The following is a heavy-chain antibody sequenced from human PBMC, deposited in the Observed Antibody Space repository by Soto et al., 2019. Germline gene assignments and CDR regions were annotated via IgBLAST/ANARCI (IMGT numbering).Heavy chain of an antibody. J-gene: IGHJ3*02. V-gene: IGHV3-23*01. Sequence: EVQLLESGGNLVQPGGSLRLSCAASGFSFSTYALTWVRQAPGKGLEWVSGISASGATTYYADSVKGRFTISRDNSKNTVFLQISSLRDEDTALYYSVKGTYTVVAAALAGGAFVTGGKGPMVTVSS. CDR3: VKGTYTVVAAALAGGAFVT. CDR2: ISASGATT. CDR1: GFSFSTYA. D-gene: IGHD6-13*01.